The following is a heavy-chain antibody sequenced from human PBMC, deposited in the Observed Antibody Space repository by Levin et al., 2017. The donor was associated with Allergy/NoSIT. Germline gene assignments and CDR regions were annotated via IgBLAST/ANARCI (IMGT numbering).Heavy chain of an antibody. CDR2: ISYDGSNK. CDR3: ASSYWGYSYGFDY. J-gene: IGHJ4*02. D-gene: IGHD5-18*01. CDR1: GFTFSSYA. V-gene: IGHV3-30-3*01. Sequence: GESLKISCAASGFTFSSYAMHWVRQAPGKGLEWVAVISYDGSNKYYADSVKGRFTISRDNSKNTLYLQMNSLRAEDTAVYYCASSYWGYSYGFDYWGQGTLVTVSS.